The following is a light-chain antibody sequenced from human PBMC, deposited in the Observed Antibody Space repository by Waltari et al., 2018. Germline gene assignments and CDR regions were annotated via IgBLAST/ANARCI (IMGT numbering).Light chain of an antibody. J-gene: IGLJ3*02. CDR1: RSDVGDYKY. CDR3: SSYAGSNNFWV. V-gene: IGLV2-8*01. CDR2: EVS. Sequence: QSALTQSPSASGSPGQSVTISCTGTRSDVGDYKYVSWYQQHPGKAPKVMIYEVSKRPSCVPDRFAGSKSGNTASLTVSGLQAEDEADYYCSSYAGSNNFWVFGGGTKLTVL.